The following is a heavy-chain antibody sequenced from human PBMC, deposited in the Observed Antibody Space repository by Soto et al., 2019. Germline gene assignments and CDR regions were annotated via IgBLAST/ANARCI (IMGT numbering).Heavy chain of an antibody. Sequence: LSLLRPAPGQGLEWMGWINPNTGNPTYEQGFTGRFVFSVDTSVSTVYLQIFSLKADDSAVYYCARDRATASFDYWGQGTPVTVAP. D-gene: IGHD2-21*02. J-gene: IGHJ4*02. CDR3: ARDRATASFDY. V-gene: IGHV7-4-1*01. CDR2: INPNTGNP.